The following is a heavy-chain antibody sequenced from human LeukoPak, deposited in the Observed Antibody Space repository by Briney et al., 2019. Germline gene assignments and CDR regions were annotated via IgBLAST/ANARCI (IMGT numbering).Heavy chain of an antibody. V-gene: IGHV3-23*01. CDR3: AKEFRVTMIVVVRDAFDI. D-gene: IGHD3-22*01. Sequence: PGGSLRLSCAASGFTFSSYAMSWVRQAPGKGLEWVSAISGSGGSTYYADSVKGRFTISRDNSKNTLYLQMNSLRAEDTAVYYCAKEFRVTMIVVVRDAFDIWGQGTMVTVSS. CDR1: GFTFSSYA. CDR2: ISGSGGST. J-gene: IGHJ3*02.